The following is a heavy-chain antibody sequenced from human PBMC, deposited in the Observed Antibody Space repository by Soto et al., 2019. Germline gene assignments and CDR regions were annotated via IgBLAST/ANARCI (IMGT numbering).Heavy chain of an antibody. V-gene: IGHV4-34*01. J-gene: IGHJ3*02. CDR1: GGSFSGYY. CDR2: INHSGST. Sequence: QVQLQQWGAGLLKPSETLSLTCAVYGGSFSGYYWSWIRQPPGKGLEWIGEINHSGSTNYNPSLKIRVTLSVDTSKNQFSLTLSSVTAADTAVYYCARLALRFHGAFDIWGQGTMVTVSS. CDR3: ARLALRFHGAFDI. D-gene: IGHD3-3*01.